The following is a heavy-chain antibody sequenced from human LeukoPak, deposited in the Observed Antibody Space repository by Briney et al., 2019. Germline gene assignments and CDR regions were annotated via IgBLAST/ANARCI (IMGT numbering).Heavy chain of an antibody. CDR2: ISYDGSNK. Sequence: PGGSLRLSCAASGFTFSSYAMHWVRQAPGKGLEWVAVISYDGSNKYYADSVKGRFTISRDNSKNTLYLQMGSLRAEDMAVYYCATTHRGELLSSFDYWGQGTLVTVSS. CDR3: ATTHRGELLSSFDY. D-gene: IGHD1-26*01. V-gene: IGHV3-30*14. J-gene: IGHJ4*02. CDR1: GFTFSSYA.